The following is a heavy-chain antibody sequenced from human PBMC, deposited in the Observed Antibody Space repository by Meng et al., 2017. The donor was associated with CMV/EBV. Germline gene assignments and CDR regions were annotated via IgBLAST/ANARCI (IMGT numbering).Heavy chain of an antibody. V-gene: IGHV4-34*01. J-gene: IGHJ4*02. Sequence: SQTLSLTCAVYGGSFSGYYWSWIRQPPGKGLEWIGEINHSGSTNYNPSLKSRVTISVDTSKNQFSLKLSSVTAADTAVYYCASITRRHSSGWYVGSNGVQNDYWGQGTLVTVSS. CDR3: ASITRRHSSGWYVGSNGVQNDY. CDR2: INHSGST. D-gene: IGHD6-19*01. CDR1: GGSFSGYY.